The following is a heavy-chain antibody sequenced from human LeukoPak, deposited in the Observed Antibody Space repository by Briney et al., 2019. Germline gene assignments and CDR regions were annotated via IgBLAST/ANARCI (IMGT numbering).Heavy chain of an antibody. CDR2: FDPQEGET. CDR3: ATVGGDF. V-gene: IGHV1-24*01. Sequence: ASVKVSCKVSGSIFRYLFIHWVRQAPGKGLEWMGGFDPQEGETKYAKKFQGRVRMTRDTSSDTAYMELSSLRSEDTAVYYCATVGGDFWGQGTTVIVSS. CDR1: GSIFRYLF. J-gene: IGHJ6*02. D-gene: IGHD2-15*01.